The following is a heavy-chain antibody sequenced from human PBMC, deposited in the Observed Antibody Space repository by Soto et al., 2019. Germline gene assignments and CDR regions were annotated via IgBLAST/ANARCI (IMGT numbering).Heavy chain of an antibody. D-gene: IGHD6-13*01. CDR2: ISYGGDNK. V-gene: IGHV3-30*09. CDR1: GFIFSDYA. CDR3: AKARHSTSWYGVEADF. Sequence: QVQLVESGGGVVQPGRSLRLSCAASGFIFSDYAMHWVRQAPGKGLEWVAVISYGGDNKYYAVSVRGRFAISRDNLKNTLELQMNSLNPEDTAVYHWAKARHSTSWYGVEADFWGQGPLVTVSS. J-gene: IGHJ4*02.